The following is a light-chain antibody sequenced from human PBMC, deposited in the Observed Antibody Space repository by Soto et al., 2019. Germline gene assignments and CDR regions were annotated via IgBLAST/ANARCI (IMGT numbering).Light chain of an antibody. CDR1: QSVSGTY. CDR2: GAS. CDR3: QQYGDSPLT. V-gene: IGKV3-20*01. Sequence: EIVLTQPPDTLSLSPWERATLSSRASQSVSGTYLAWYQQKPGQAPRLIIYGASSGATGIPDRFRGSGSGTHFTLTINRLEPEDFALYYCQQYGDSPLTFGGGTKVDI. J-gene: IGKJ4*01.